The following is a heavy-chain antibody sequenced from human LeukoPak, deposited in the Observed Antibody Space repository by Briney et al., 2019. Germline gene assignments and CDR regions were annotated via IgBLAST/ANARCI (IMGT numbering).Heavy chain of an antibody. CDR2: INPNSGGT. J-gene: IGHJ4*02. CDR3: ARGKTMVYCGGDCYRFDN. D-gene: IGHD2-21*02. CDR1: GYIFTGYH. Sequence: ASVKVSCKASGYIFTGYHMHWVRQAPGQGLEWVGWINPNSGGTNYAQKFQGRVTMTRDTSISTAYMELSRLLSGDTAVYYCARGKTMVYCGGDCYRFDNWGQGTLVTVSS. V-gene: IGHV1-2*02.